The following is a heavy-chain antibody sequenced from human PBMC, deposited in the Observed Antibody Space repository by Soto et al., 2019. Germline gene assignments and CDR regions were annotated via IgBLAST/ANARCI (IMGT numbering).Heavy chain of an antibody. Sequence: PSETLSLTCTVSGGSISSYYWSWIRQPPGKGLEWIGYIYYSGSTNYNPSLKSRVTISVDTSKNQFSLKLSSVTAADTAVYYCARFTDSSGYYYGYNWFDPWGQGTLVTVSS. V-gene: IGHV4-59*08. J-gene: IGHJ5*02. D-gene: IGHD3-22*01. CDR1: GGSISSYY. CDR2: IYYSGST. CDR3: ARFTDSSGYYYGYNWFDP.